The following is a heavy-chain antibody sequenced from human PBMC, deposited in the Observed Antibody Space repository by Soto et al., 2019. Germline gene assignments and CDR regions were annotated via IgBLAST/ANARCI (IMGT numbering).Heavy chain of an antibody. Sequence: ASVKVSCKASGYTFTSYAMHWVRQAPGQRLEWMGWINAGNSDTKYSQNLQGRVTMTRDTSASTAYMELRSLRSDDTAVYYCARDRSNNDYWGQGTLVTVSS. CDR3: ARDRSNNDY. V-gene: IGHV1-3*01. J-gene: IGHJ4*02. CDR1: GYTFTSYA. CDR2: INAGNSDT.